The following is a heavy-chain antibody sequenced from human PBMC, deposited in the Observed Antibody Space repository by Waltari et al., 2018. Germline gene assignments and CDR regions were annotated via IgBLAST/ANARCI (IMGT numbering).Heavy chain of an antibody. Sequence: QVQLVESGGGVVQPGGSLRLSCAASGFTFSSYGMHWVRQAPGTGLEWVAFIRYDGSNKYYADSVKGRFTISRDNSKNTLYLQMNSLRAEDTAVYYCAKGYCSSTSCPRVIAIQVFDYWGQGTLVTVSS. CDR3: AKGYCSSTSCPRVIAIQVFDY. CDR2: IRYDGSNK. V-gene: IGHV3-30*02. D-gene: IGHD2-2*01. J-gene: IGHJ4*02. CDR1: GFTFSSYG.